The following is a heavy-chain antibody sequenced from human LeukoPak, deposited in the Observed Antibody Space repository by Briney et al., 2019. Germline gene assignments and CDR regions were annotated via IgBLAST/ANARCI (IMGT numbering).Heavy chain of an antibody. CDR2: IYYSGST. V-gene: IGHV4-59*01. J-gene: IGHJ3*02. CDR3: ARERGALAFDI. Sequence: PSETLSLTCTVSGGSISSYYWSWIRQPPGKGLEWIGYIYYSGSTNYNPSLKSRVTISVDTSKNQFSLNLISVTAADTAVYYCARERGALAFDIWGQGTMVTVSS. CDR1: GGSISSYY. D-gene: IGHD6-19*01.